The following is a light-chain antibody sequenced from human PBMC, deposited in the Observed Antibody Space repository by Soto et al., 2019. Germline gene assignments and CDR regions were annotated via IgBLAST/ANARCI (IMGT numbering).Light chain of an antibody. CDR3: SSYTDNSTLV. Sequence: QSVLTRTASVSGSPGQSITISCTGTSSDVGGYNYVSWYQQHPDKAPKLILYEVSNRPSGVSNRFSGSKSGNTASLTISGLQTEDGADYYCSSYTDNSTLVFGTGTKVTVL. J-gene: IGLJ1*01. V-gene: IGLV2-14*01. CDR1: SSDVGGYNY. CDR2: EVS.